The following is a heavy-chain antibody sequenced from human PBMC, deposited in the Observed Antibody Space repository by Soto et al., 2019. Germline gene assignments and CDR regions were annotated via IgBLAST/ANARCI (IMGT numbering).Heavy chain of an antibody. CDR2: INPNSGGT. D-gene: IGHD3-3*01. J-gene: IGHJ3*02. V-gene: IGHV1-2*04. CDR1: GYTFTGYY. Sequence: QVQLVQSGAEVKKPGASVKVSCKASGYTFTGYYMHWVRQAPGQGLEWMGWINPNSGGTNYAQKFQGWVTMTRDTSISRAYMELSRLRSDDTAVYYCARSITIFGVVISNAFDIWGQGTMVTVSS. CDR3: ARSITIFGVVISNAFDI.